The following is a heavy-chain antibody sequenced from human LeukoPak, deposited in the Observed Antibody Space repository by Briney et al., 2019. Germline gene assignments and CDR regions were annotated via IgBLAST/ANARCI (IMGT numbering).Heavy chain of an antibody. CDR3: ARASITMVRGVRGGGFDP. D-gene: IGHD3-10*01. J-gene: IGHJ5*02. CDR1: GYTFTGYY. Sequence: ASVKVSCKASGYTFTGYYMHWVRQAPGQGLEWMGWINPNSGGTNYAQKFQGWVTMTRDTSISTAYMELSRLRSDDMAVYYCARASITMVRGVRGGGFDPWGQGTLVTVSS. V-gene: IGHV1-2*04. CDR2: INPNSGGT.